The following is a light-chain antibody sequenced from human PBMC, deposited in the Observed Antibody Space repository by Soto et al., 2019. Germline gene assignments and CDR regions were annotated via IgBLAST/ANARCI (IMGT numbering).Light chain of an antibody. CDR2: EVS. J-gene: IGLJ1*01. Sequence: LTQPASVFGSPGQSITISCTGTSSDVGGYNFVSWYQRHPGKAPKLMIYEVSNRPSGVSNRFSGSKSGNTASLTISGLQPEDEADYYCSSYTTSSTVVFGTGTKVTVL. CDR1: SSDVGGYNF. V-gene: IGLV2-14*03. CDR3: SSYTTSSTVV.